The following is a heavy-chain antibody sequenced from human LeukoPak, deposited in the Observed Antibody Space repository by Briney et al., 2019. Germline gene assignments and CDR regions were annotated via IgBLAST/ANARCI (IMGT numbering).Heavy chain of an antibody. D-gene: IGHD3-3*01. Sequence: GGSLRLSCAASGFTFTTYGMHWVRQAPGKGLVWVSRIMSDGRSTYADSVKGRFTISRDTAKNTLYLQMNSLRAEDTAVYYCARGVQEGFLEWVGDYWGQGTLVTVSS. CDR1: GFTFTTYG. V-gene: IGHV3-74*01. CDR3: ARGVQEGFLEWVGDY. CDR2: IMSDGRST. J-gene: IGHJ4*02.